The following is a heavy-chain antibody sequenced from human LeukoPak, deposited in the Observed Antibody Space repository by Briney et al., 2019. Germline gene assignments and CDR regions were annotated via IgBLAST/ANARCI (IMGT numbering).Heavy chain of an antibody. Sequence: SSETLSLTCTVSGGSISSGSYYWSWIRQPAGKGLEWIGRIYTSGSTNYNPSLKSRVTISVDTSKNQFSLKLSSVTAADTAVYYCARVSIAAAGGDYWGQGTLVTVSS. CDR2: IYTSGST. CDR3: ARVSIAAAGGDY. V-gene: IGHV4-61*02. CDR1: GGSISSGSYY. D-gene: IGHD6-13*01. J-gene: IGHJ4*02.